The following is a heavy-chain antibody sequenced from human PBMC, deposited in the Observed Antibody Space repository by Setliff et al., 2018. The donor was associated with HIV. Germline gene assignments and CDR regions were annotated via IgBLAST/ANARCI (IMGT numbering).Heavy chain of an antibody. CDR1: GGSVSSGGYY. CDR2: IYYSGST. V-gene: IGHV4-31*03. Sequence: SETLSLTCTVSGGSVSSGGYYWSWIRQHPGRGLEWIGHIYYSGSTYDNPSLKSRFSISIDTSKNRFSLEVASVTAAGTAVYYCARGAYPREFYFDSWGQGTLVTVSS. CDR3: ARGAYPREFYFDS. J-gene: IGHJ4*02. D-gene: IGHD2-21*01.